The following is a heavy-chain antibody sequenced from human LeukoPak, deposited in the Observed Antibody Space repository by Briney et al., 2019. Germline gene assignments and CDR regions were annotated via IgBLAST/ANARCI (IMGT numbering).Heavy chain of an antibody. CDR2: MNPNSGNM. CDR3: ARETTVVPYYFDY. CDR1: GYTFTTYD. J-gene: IGHJ4*02. D-gene: IGHD4-23*01. Sequence: ASVKVSCKASGYTFTTYDINWVRQATGQGLEWMGWMNPNSGNMGYPQKFQGRVTMTRNTSISTAYMELSSLTSEDTAVYYCARETTVVPYYFDYWGQGTPVTVSS. V-gene: IGHV1-8*01.